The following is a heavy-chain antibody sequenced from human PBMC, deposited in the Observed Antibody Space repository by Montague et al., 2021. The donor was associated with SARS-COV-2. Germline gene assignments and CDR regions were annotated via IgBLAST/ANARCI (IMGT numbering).Heavy chain of an antibody. Sequence: TLSLTCVVSGGSVSSGDYSWSWIRQSPGKGLEWIGYIYQSGSAYYXPSLKSRVTISIDTSNNQFSLNLRSVTAADAGLYYCATGTRMYGMDVWGQGTTVTVSS. D-gene: IGHD3-10*01. CDR3: ATGTRMYGMDV. V-gene: IGHV4-30-2*06. CDR2: IYQSGSA. CDR1: GGSVSSGDYS. J-gene: IGHJ6*02.